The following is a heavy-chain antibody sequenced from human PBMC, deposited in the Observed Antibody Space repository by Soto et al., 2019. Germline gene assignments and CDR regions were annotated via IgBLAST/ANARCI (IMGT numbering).Heavy chain of an antibody. CDR2: MNPNSGNT. CDR3: ARGPPGYDFWSGYDDYYYYYYMDV. D-gene: IGHD3-3*01. V-gene: IGHV1-8*01. Sequence: QVQLVQSGAEVKKPGASVKVSCKASGYTFTSYDINWVRQATGQGLECMGGMNPNSGNTGYAQKFQGRVTMTRTTSISTDYMELSSLRSEDTAVYYCARGPPGYDFWSGYDDYYYYYYMDVWGKGTTVTVSS. J-gene: IGHJ6*03. CDR1: GYTFTSYD.